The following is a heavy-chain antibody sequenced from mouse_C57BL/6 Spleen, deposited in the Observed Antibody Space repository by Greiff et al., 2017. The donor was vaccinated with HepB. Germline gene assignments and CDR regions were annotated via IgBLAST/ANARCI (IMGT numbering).Heavy chain of an antibody. CDR2: INPSTGGT. J-gene: IGHJ3*01. CDR1: GYSFTGYY. CDR3: ARNWEDWFAD. Sequence: EVQLQQSGPELVKPGASVKISCKASGYSFTGYYMNWVKQSPEKSLEWIGEINPSTGGTTYNQKFKAKATLTVDKSSSTAYMQLKSLTSEDSAVYDCARNWEDWFADWGQAILVTVSA. V-gene: IGHV1-42*01. D-gene: IGHD4-1*01.